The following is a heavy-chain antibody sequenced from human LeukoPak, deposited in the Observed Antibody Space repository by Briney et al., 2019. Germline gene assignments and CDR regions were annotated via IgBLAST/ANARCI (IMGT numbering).Heavy chain of an antibody. CDR2: IDYTGST. V-gene: IGHV4-59*08. CDR3: ARRGAARRYDGMDV. Sequence: QSSETLSLTCTVSGGFISSYYWSWTRQPPGKGLEWIGFIDYTGSTNYNPSLKSRVTMSVDTSKNQFSLNLNSVTAADTAVYYCARRGAARRYDGMDVWGQGTTVTVSS. D-gene: IGHD6-6*01. CDR1: GGFISSYY. J-gene: IGHJ6*02.